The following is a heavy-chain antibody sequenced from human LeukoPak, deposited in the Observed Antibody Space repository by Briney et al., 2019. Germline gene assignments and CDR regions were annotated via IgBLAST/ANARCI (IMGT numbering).Heavy chain of an antibody. CDR2: IVVGSGNT. V-gene: IGHV1-58*01. Sequence: GASVKVSCKASGFTFTSSAVQWVRQARGQRLEWIGWIVVGSGNTNYAQKFQERVTITRDMSTTTAYMELSSLRSDGTAMYYCARDKLGLGELSLYDQWGQGTLVTVFS. CDR1: GFTFTSSA. J-gene: IGHJ5*02. D-gene: IGHD3-16*02. CDR3: ARDKLGLGELSLYDQ.